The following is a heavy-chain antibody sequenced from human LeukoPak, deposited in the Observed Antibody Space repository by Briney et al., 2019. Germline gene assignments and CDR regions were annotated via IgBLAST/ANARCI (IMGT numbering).Heavy chain of an antibody. D-gene: IGHD3-10*01. CDR2: ISSSGSTI. Sequence: GGSLRLSCAASGFTFSNYEMNWVGQAPGKGLEWVSYISSSGSTIYYADSVKGRFTISRDNARNSLYLQMNSLRAEDTAVYYCARGGAGMSDYWGQGTLVTVSS. J-gene: IGHJ4*02. V-gene: IGHV3-48*03. CDR1: GFTFSNYE. CDR3: ARGGAGMSDY.